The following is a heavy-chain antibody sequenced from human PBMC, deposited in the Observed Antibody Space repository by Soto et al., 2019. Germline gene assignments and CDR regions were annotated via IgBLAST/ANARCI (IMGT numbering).Heavy chain of an antibody. J-gene: IGHJ6*02. CDR2: TSYSGNT. D-gene: IGHD6-13*01. V-gene: IGHV4-59*02. Sequence: PSETLSLTCTISGGSVSSYQWSWIRQPPGKGLEWIGLTSYSGNTVYNPSLKSRVAFSVDTSKNHFSLTLTSVTAADTAVYYCARDQPSSSWYKEHGMDVWGQGTTVTVSS. CDR3: ARDQPSSSWYKEHGMDV. CDR1: GGSVSSYQ.